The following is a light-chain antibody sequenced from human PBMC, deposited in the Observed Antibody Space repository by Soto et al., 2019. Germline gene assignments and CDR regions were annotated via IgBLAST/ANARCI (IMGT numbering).Light chain of an antibody. Sequence: QSALTQPRSVSGSPGQSVTISCTGTGSGLGHYNSVSWYQYHPGKAPKLIIFDVSERPAGVPDRFSGSKSANTASLTISGLQVEDEADYYCCSYAGSYVYVFGTGTKLNVL. J-gene: IGLJ1*01. CDR1: GSGLGHYNS. CDR3: CSYAGSYVYV. V-gene: IGLV2-11*01. CDR2: DVS.